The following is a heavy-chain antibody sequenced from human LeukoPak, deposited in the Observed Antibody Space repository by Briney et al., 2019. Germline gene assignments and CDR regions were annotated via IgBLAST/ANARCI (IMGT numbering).Heavy chain of an antibody. Sequence: GGSLRLPCAASGFTFSSYWMSWVRQAPGKGLEWVANINQDGSEKYHVDSVKGRFTISRDNAKNSLYLQMNSLRAEDTAVYYCARGVGDYAILAYWGQGTLVTVSS. CDR2: INQDGSEK. D-gene: IGHD4-17*01. CDR3: ARGVGDYAILAY. J-gene: IGHJ4*02. V-gene: IGHV3-7*01. CDR1: GFTFSSYW.